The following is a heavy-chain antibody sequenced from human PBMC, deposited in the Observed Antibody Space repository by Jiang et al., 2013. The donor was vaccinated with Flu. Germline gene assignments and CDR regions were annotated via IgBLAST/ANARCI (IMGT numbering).Heavy chain of an antibody. Sequence: KGLEWIGYIYYSGSTYYNPSLKSRVTISVDTPKNQFSLKLSSVTAADTAVYYCARSDKNWGYWYFDLWGRGTLVTVSS. J-gene: IGHJ2*01. V-gene: IGHV4-30-4*01. CDR3: ARSDKNWGYWYFDL. D-gene: IGHD7-27*01. CDR2: IYYSGST.